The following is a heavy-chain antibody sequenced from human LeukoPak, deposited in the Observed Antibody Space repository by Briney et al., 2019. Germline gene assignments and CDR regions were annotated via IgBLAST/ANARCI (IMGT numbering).Heavy chain of an antibody. V-gene: IGHV4-34*01. J-gene: IGHJ4*02. D-gene: IGHD4-17*01. CDR2: INHSGST. CDR1: GGSFSGYY. Sequence: SETLSLTCAVYGGSFSGYYWSWIRQPPGKGLEWIGEINHSGSTNYNPSLKSRVTISVDTSKNQFSLKLSSVTAADTAVYYCARWRRHGLRPTPHPGAYWGQGPLAT. CDR3: ARWRRHGLRPTPHPGAY.